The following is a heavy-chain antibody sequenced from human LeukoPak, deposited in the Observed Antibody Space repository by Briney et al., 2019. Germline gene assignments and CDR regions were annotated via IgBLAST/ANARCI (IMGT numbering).Heavy chain of an antibody. J-gene: IGHJ5*02. CDR3: ATGRRDGYSGDWFDP. Sequence: ASVKVSCKVSGYTLTELSMRWVRQAPGKGLEWMGGFDPEDGETIYAQKFQGRVTMTEDTSTDTAYMELSSLRSEDTAVYYCATGRRDGYSGDWFDPWGQGTLVTVSS. D-gene: IGHD5-24*01. V-gene: IGHV1-24*01. CDR2: FDPEDGET. CDR1: GYTLTELS.